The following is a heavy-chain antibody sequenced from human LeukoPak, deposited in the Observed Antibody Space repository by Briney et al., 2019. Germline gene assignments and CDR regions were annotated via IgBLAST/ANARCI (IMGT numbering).Heavy chain of an antibody. J-gene: IGHJ3*02. CDR3: ARGGYYDSSGYDAFDI. V-gene: IGHV4-34*01. CDR1: GGSFSDHY. Sequence: SETLSLTCAVYGGSFSDHYCNWIRQPPGKGLEWIGEIHPSGSTNYNPSLKSRVTISVDTSKNQFSLKLSSVTAADTAVYYCARGGYYDSSGYDAFDIWGQGTMVTVSS. D-gene: IGHD3-22*01. CDR2: IHPSGST.